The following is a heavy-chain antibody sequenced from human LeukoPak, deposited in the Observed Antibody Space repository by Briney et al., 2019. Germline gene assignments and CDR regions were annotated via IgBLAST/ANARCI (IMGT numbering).Heavy chain of an antibody. D-gene: IGHD5-24*01. V-gene: IGHV3-53*01. J-gene: IGHJ2*01. CDR3: ARDGVGEDGYNLRGGWYFDL. CDR2: IYSGGST. Sequence: PGGSLRLSCAASGFTVSSNYMMSWVRQAPGKGLEWVSVIYSGGSTYYADSVKGRLTISRDNSKNTVYLQMNSLRAEDTAVYYCARDGVGEDGYNLRGGWYFDLWGRGTLVTVSS. CDR1: GFTVSSNY.